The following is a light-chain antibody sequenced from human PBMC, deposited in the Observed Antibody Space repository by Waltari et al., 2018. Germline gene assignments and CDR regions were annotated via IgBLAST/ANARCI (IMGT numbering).Light chain of an antibody. V-gene: IGKV3-20*01. Sequence: EILLTQSPGTLSLSTGERATLSCRASQSVTSISLTWYQQKLGQPRRLLIYGTSSRATGITDGFRGSGSGTDFTLTISRLEPEGFAVYYCQQYDGEVVTFGGGTKVEVK. CDR3: QQYDGEVVT. CDR1: QSVTSIS. J-gene: IGKJ4*01. CDR2: GTS.